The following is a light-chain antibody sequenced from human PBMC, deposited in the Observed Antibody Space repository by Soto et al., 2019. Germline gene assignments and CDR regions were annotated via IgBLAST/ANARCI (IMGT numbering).Light chain of an antibody. CDR2: LCS. CDR3: MQALQTPYT. CDR1: QSLLHSNGYNY. V-gene: IGKV2-28*01. Sequence: DIVMTQSPLSLPVTPGEPASISCRSSQSLLHSNGYNYLDWYLQKPGQSPQLLSYLCSNRASGVPDRFSGSGSGTDFTLKISRVEAEDVGVYYCMQALQTPYTFGQGTKLEIK. J-gene: IGKJ2*01.